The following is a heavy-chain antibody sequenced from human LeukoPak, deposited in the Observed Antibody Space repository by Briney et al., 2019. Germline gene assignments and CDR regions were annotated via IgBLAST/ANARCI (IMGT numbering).Heavy chain of an antibody. CDR3: ARGTGDGSYYYYYMDV. Sequence: ASVKVSCKASGYTFTSYDINWVRQATGQGLEWMGWMNPNSGNTGYAQKFQGRVTITRNTSISTAYMELSSLRSEDTAVYYCARGTGDGSYYYYYMDVWGKGTTVTVSS. J-gene: IGHJ6*03. V-gene: IGHV1-8*03. CDR1: GYTFTSYD. D-gene: IGHD7-27*01. CDR2: MNPNSGNT.